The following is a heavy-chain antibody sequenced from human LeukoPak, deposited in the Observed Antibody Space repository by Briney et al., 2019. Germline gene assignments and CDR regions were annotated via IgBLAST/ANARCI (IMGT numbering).Heavy chain of an antibody. Sequence: GASVKVSCKASGYTSTSYYMHWVRQAPGQGLEWMGIINPSGGSTSYAQKFQGRVTMTRDMSTSTVYMELSSLRSEDMAVYYCARDVVGSSSSAGAFDIWGQGTMVTVSS. J-gene: IGHJ3*02. CDR1: GYTSTSYY. CDR2: INPSGGST. D-gene: IGHD6-6*01. V-gene: IGHV1-46*01. CDR3: ARDVVGSSSSAGAFDI.